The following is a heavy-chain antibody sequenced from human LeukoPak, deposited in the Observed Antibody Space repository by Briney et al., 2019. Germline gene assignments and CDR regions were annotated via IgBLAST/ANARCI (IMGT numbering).Heavy chain of an antibody. D-gene: IGHD4-17*01. Sequence: SETLSLTCAVYGGSFSGYYWSWIRQPPGKGLEWIGEINHSGSTNYNPSLKSRVTISVDTSKNQFSLKLSSVTAADTAVYYCARQRVTRGFFDYWGQGTLVTVSS. J-gene: IGHJ4*02. CDR2: INHSGST. CDR3: ARQRVTRGFFDY. V-gene: IGHV4-34*01. CDR1: GGSFSGYY.